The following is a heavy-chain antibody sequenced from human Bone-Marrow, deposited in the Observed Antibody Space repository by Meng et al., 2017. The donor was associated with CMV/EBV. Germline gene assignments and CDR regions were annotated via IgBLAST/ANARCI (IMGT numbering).Heavy chain of an antibody. CDR3: ARDLGTVAPGY. D-gene: IGHD4-23*01. Sequence: QVQLQESGPGLVKTSGTPYLTCAVSGWSISRTNWWSWGRQPPGKGLEWIGEIYHSGSTNYNPSLESRVTISVDKSKNQLSLKLNSVTAADTAVYYCARDLGTVAPGYWGQGTLVTVSS. J-gene: IGHJ4*02. V-gene: IGHV4-4*02. CDR1: GWSISRTNW. CDR2: IYHSGST.